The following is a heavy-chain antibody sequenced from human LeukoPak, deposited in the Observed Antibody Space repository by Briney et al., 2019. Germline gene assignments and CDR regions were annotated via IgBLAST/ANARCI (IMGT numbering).Heavy chain of an antibody. CDR2: IYYSGST. V-gene: IGHV4-59*01. D-gene: IGHD6-13*01. Sequence: SETLSLTCTVSGGSISSYYWSWIRQPPGKGLEWIGYIYYSGSTNYNPSLKSRVTISVDTSKNQYSLKLSSVTAADTAVYYCARGYSSSWSVRYFQHWGQGTLVTVSS. J-gene: IGHJ1*01. CDR3: ARGYSSSWSVRYFQH. CDR1: GGSISSYY.